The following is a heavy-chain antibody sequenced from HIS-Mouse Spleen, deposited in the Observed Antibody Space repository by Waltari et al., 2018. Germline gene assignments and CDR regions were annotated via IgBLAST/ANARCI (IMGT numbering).Heavy chain of an antibody. Sequence: QLQLQESGPGLVKPSETLSLTCTVSGGSISSSSYYWGWIRPPPGKGLEWIGSIYYSGSTYYNPSLKSRVTISVDTSKNKFSLKLSSVTAADTAVYYCARDYGDNWFDPWGQGTLVTVSS. J-gene: IGHJ5*02. CDR2: IYYSGST. V-gene: IGHV4-39*07. CDR1: GGSISSSSYY. CDR3: ARDYGDNWFDP. D-gene: IGHD4-17*01.